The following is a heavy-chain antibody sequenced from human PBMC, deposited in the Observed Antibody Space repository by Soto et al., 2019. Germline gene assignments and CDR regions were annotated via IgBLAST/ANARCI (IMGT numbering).Heavy chain of an antibody. CDR1: SGSISSSNW. CDR2: IYHSGST. V-gene: IGHV4-4*02. J-gene: IGHJ5*02. CDR3: ARGVRKLELTPYNWFDP. Sequence: QVQLQESGPGLVKPSGTLSLTCAVSSGSISSSNWWSWVRQPPGKGLEWIGEIYHSGSTNYNPSLKSRVTISVDKSKNQFSLKLSSVTAADTAVYYCARGVRKLELTPYNWFDPWGQGTLVTVSS. D-gene: IGHD1-7*01.